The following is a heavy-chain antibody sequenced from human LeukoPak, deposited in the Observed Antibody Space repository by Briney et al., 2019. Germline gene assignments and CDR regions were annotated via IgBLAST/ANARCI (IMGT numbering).Heavy chain of an antibody. V-gene: IGHV4-39*01. CDR1: GGSISSSSYY. CDR3: ARHQYYDYVWGSYTIERDAFDI. Sequence: PSETLSLTCTVSGGSISSSSYYWGWIRQPPGKGLEWIGSIYYSGSTYYNPSLKSRVTISVDTSKNQFSLKLSSVTAADTAVYYCARHQYYDYVWGSYTIERDAFDIWGQGTMVTVSS. J-gene: IGHJ3*02. D-gene: IGHD3-16*01. CDR2: IYYSGST.